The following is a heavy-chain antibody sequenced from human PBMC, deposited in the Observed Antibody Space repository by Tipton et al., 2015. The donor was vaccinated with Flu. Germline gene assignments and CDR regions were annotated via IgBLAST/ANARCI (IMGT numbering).Heavy chain of an antibody. CDR3: ARMTTALNFDY. V-gene: IGHV4-59*01. Sequence: LRLSCTVSGGSISSYYWSWIRQPPGKGLEWIGYIYYSGSTNYNPSLKSRVTISVDTSKNQFSLKLSSVTAADTAVYYCARMTTALNFDYRGQGTLVTVSS. D-gene: IGHD4-11*01. CDR1: GGSISSYY. J-gene: IGHJ4*02. CDR2: IYYSGST.